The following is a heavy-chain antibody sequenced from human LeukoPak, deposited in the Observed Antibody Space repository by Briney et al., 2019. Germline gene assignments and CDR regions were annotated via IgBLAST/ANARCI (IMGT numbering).Heavy chain of an antibody. D-gene: IGHD4-17*01. CDR3: ARGGDYGANWFDP. CDR1: GFTFSSYW. Sequence: PGGSLRLSCAASGFTFSSYWVHWVRQAPGKGLVWVSRINSDGSSTSYADSVKGRFTISRDNAKNTLYLQMNSLRAEDTAVYYCARGGDYGANWFDPWGQGTLVTVSS. J-gene: IGHJ5*02. CDR2: INSDGSST. V-gene: IGHV3-74*01.